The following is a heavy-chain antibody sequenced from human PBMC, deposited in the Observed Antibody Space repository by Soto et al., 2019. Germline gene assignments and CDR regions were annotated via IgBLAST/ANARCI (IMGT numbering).Heavy chain of an antibody. D-gene: IGHD2-15*01. CDR2: INAGNGNT. V-gene: IGHV1-3*01. CDR3: ARDYCSGGSCYYYYYGMDV. CDR1: GSTFTSYA. Sequence: ASVKVSCKASGSTFTSYAMHWVRQAPGQRLEWMGWINAGNGNTKYSQKFQGRVTITRDTSASTAYMELSSLRSEDTAVYYCARDYCSGGSCYYYYYGMDVWGQGTTVTVSS. J-gene: IGHJ6*02.